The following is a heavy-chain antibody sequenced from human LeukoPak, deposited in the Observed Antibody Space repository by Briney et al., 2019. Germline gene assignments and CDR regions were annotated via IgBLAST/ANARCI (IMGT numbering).Heavy chain of an antibody. J-gene: IGHJ4*02. V-gene: IGHV1-46*01. D-gene: IGHD6-13*01. CDR1: GYTFTRYF. Sequence: ASVKVSCKASGYTFTRYFIHWVRQAPGQGLEWVGIINPSGGGTNYAQKFQGRVTMTRDTSTSTFYMELSSLKSEDTAVYYCARGLGKAEYNFDYWGQGTLVTVSS. CDR2: INPSGGGT. CDR3: ARGLGKAEYNFDY.